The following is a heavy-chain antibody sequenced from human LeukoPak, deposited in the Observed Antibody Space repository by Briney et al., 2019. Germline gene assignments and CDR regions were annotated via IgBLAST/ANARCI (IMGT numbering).Heavy chain of an antibody. CDR2: INHSGST. D-gene: IGHD3-16*02. CDR3: ARGRYVWGSYRAYFDY. Sequence: SETLSLXCAVYGGSSSGYYWRWIRQPPGKGLEWIGEINHSGSTNYNPSLKSRVTISVDTSKNQFSLKLSSVTAADTAVYYCARGRYVWGSYRAYFDYWGQGTLVTVSS. J-gene: IGHJ4*02. CDR1: GGSSSGYY. V-gene: IGHV4-34*01.